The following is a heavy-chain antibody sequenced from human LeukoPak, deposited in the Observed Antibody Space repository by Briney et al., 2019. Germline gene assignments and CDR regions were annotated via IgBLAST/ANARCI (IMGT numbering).Heavy chain of an antibody. CDR3: AKNHYSYGLYPYYYYGVDV. CDR2: ISYDGSNK. J-gene: IGHJ6*02. D-gene: IGHD5-18*01. CDR1: GFTFSSYG. V-gene: IGHV3-30*18. Sequence: GRSLRLSCAASGFTFSSYGMHWVRQAPGKGLEWVAVISYDGSNKYYADSVKGRFTISRDNSKNTLYLQMNSLRAEDTAVCYCAKNHYSYGLYPYYYYGVDVWGQGTTVTVSS.